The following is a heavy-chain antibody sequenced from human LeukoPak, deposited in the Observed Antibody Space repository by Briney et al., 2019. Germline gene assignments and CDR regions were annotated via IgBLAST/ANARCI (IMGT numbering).Heavy chain of an antibody. V-gene: IGHV3-74*01. CDR3: ASDSGHAFYF. J-gene: IGHJ3*01. D-gene: IGHD3-10*01. CDR1: GFTFSTAL. Sequence: GGSLRLSCAASGFTFSTALMHWVRQAPGKGLVWVSRIYSDGSDKTYADSVRGRFTISRDNAKNTVYLQMNSLRAEDSAVYYCASDSGHAFYFWGQGTMVTVSS. CDR2: IYSDGSDK.